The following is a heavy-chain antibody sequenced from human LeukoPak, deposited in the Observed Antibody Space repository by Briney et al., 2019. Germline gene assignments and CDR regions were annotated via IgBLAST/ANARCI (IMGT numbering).Heavy chain of an antibody. D-gene: IGHD6-6*01. V-gene: IGHV3-30*02. CDR2: IRNDEANH. CDR3: AKEYTPSSPLGEFAS. Sequence: GGSLRLSCAASGFTLTSFAMHWVRQAPGKGLEWVALIRNDEANHYYADSVQGRFTISRDTSKNTLYLQMNNLRVEDTAVYYCAKEYTPSSPLGEFASWGQGTLVTVSS. J-gene: IGHJ4*02. CDR1: GFTLTSFA.